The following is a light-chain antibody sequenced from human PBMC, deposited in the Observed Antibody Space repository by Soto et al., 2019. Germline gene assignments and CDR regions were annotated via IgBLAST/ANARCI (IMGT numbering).Light chain of an antibody. CDR2: SNN. CDR3: AAWDGSLTGRV. Sequence: LTQPPSASGTPGQRVTISCSGSSSNIGSNYVYWYQQFPGTAPKLLIYSNNQRPSGVPDRFSGSKSGTSASLAISGLRSEDEADYYCAAWDGSLTGRVFGGGTKLTVL. CDR1: SSNIGSNY. V-gene: IGLV1-47*02. J-gene: IGLJ3*02.